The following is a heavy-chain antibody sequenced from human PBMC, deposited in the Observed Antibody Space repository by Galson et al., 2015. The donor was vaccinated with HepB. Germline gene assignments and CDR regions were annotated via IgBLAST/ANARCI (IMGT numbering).Heavy chain of an antibody. Sequence: CAISGDSVSSTSAAWNWIRQSPSRGLEWLGRTYYRSKWYNDYAVSVKSRITINPDTSKNQFSLQLNSVTPEDTAVYYCARGGPYYYDSSGYFVRLPQPGDDAFDIWAKGQWSPSLQ. CDR1: GDSVSSTSAA. V-gene: IGHV6-1*01. J-gene: IGHJ3*02. D-gene: IGHD3-22*01. CDR2: TYYRSKWYN. CDR3: ARGGPYYYDSSGYFVRLPQPGDDAFDI.